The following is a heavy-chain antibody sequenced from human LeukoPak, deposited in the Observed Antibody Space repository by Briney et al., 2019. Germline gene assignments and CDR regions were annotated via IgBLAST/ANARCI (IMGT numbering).Heavy chain of an antibody. V-gene: IGHV3-30-3*01. J-gene: IGHJ3*02. Sequence: PGRSLRLSCAASGFTFSYNTMHWVRRTPGKGLEWVVLVSYDGSIKRYADSVKGRFTISRDNPNNILYLQMNSLRAEDTAVYYCARDGQGGATAAFDIWGQGTMVTVSS. CDR3: ARDGQGGATAAFDI. CDR2: VSYDGSIK. D-gene: IGHD1-26*01. CDR1: GFTFSYNT.